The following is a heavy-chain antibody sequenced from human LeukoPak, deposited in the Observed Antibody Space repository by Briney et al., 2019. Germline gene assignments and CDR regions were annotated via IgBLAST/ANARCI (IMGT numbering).Heavy chain of an antibody. V-gene: IGHV4-59*01. CDR3: AGSVDTAMASMDV. Sequence: SETLSLTCTVSGGSISSYYWSWIRQPPGKGLEWIGYIYYSGSTNYNPSLKSRVTISVDTSKNQFSLKLSSVSAADTAVYYCAGSVDTAMASMDVWGKGTTVTVSS. CDR1: GGSISSYY. J-gene: IGHJ6*03. D-gene: IGHD5-18*01. CDR2: IYYSGST.